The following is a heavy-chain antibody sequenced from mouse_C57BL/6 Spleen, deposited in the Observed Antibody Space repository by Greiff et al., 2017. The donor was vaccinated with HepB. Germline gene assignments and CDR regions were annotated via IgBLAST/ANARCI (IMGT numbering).Heavy chain of an antibody. CDR3: ARWLRGFAY. CDR1: GYAFSSSW. D-gene: IGHD3-2*02. Sequence: VQLQQSGPELVKPGASVKISCKASGYAFSSSWMNWVKQRPGKGLEWIGRIYPGDGDTNYNGKFKGKAKLTADKSSSTADMKLSSLTSEDSAVYFCARWLRGFAYWGQGTLVTVSA. CDR2: IYPGDGDT. V-gene: IGHV1-82*01. J-gene: IGHJ3*01.